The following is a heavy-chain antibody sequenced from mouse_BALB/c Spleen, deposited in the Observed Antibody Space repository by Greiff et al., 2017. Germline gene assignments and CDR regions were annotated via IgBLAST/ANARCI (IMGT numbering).Heavy chain of an antibody. CDR3: ARLLLRDWYFDV. D-gene: IGHD1-1*01. V-gene: IGHV1-82*01. CDR2: IYPGDGDT. Sequence: VQLQQSGPELVKPGASVKISCKASGYAFSSSWMNWVKQRPGQGLEWIGRIYPGDGDTNYNGKFKGKATLTADKSSSTAYMQLSSLTSMDSAVYFCARLLLRDWYFDVWGAGTTVTVSS. J-gene: IGHJ1*01. CDR1: GYAFSSSW.